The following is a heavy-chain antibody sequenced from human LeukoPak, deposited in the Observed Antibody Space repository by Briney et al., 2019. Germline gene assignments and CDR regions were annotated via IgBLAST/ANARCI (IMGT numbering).Heavy chain of an antibody. J-gene: IGHJ6*04. Sequence: GGSLRLSCAASGFTFSSYSMNWVRQAPGKGLEWVSSISCSSSYIYYADSVKGRFTISRDNAKNSLYLQMNSLRAEVTAVYYCAELGITMIGGVWGKGTTVTISS. CDR1: GFTFSSYS. V-gene: IGHV3-21*01. CDR2: ISCSSSYI. CDR3: AELGITMIGGV. D-gene: IGHD3-10*02.